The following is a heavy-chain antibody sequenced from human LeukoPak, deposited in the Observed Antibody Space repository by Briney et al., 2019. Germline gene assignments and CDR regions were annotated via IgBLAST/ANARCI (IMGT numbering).Heavy chain of an antibody. CDR3: AKDQYSGSTAWFDP. Sequence: GGSLRLSCAASGFTFTSYGLHWVRQAPGKGLEWVAVISYDGSNEYYADSVKGRFTISRDNSKNTLYLQMNSLRAEDTAVYYCAKDQYSGSTAWFDPWGQRTLVTVSS. J-gene: IGHJ5*02. CDR2: ISYDGSNE. V-gene: IGHV3-30*18. CDR1: GFTFTSYG. D-gene: IGHD1-26*01.